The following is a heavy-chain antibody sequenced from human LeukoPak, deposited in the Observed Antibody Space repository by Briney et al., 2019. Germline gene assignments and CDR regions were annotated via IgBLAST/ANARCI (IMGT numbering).Heavy chain of an antibody. CDR3: ARGNPTVTTKQNFDY. V-gene: IGHV3-33*08. D-gene: IGHD4-17*01. CDR1: GFRFSHYD. J-gene: IGHJ4*02. Sequence: PGRSLRLSCAACGFRFSHYDMHWVRQAPGKALEWVAVIRYDGSNKYYADSVKGRFTMSGDNSKNTLYLQMNSLRVEDTAVYYCARGNPTVTTKQNFDYWGQGTLVTVSS. CDR2: IRYDGSNK.